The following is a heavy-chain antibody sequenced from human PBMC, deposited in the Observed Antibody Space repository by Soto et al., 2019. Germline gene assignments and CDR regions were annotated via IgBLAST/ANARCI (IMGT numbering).Heavy chain of an antibody. D-gene: IGHD3-22*01. CDR3: ARTLGGLYYRFEN. CDR2: ISHDGADK. Sequence: GGSLRLSCTASGFTFSSFAMHWVRQAPGKGLEWVAVISHDGADKFYADSVKGRLTISRDNSRDTLYLQINGLRTEDTAVYYCARTLGGLYYRFENWGLGTLVTVSS. CDR1: GFTFSSFA. J-gene: IGHJ4*02. V-gene: IGHV3-30*04.